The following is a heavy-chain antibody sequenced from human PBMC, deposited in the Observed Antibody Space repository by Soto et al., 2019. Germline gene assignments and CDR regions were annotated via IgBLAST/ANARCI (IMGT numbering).Heavy chain of an antibody. D-gene: IGHD3-10*01. V-gene: IGHV4-30-2*01. J-gene: IGHJ4*02. CDR1: GGSISGGGYS. CDR3: ARGPPFGY. Sequence: PSETLSLTCAVSGGSISGGGYSWSWIRQPPGKGLEWIGYIYHSGSTYYNPSLKSRVTISVDRSKNQFSLKLSSVTAADTAVYYCARGPPFGYWGQGTLVTVSS. CDR2: IYHSGST.